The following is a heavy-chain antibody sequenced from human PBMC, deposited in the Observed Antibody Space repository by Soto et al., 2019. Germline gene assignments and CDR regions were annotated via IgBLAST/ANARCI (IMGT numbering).Heavy chain of an antibody. CDR3: ARHSRQWLVDY. V-gene: IGHV4-59*08. CDR1: GGSISSNY. J-gene: IGHJ4*02. CDR2: IYYSGST. D-gene: IGHD6-19*01. Sequence: PSETLSLTCSVSGGSISSNYWSWIRQPPGKGLEWSGYIYYSGSTNYNPSLKSRVTISVDTSKNQFSLKLSSVTAADTAVYYCARHSRQWLVDYWGKGTLVTASS.